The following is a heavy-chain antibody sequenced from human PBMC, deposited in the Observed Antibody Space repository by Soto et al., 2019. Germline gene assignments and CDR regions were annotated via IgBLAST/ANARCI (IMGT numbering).Heavy chain of an antibody. J-gene: IGHJ5*02. CDR2: IKQDGSEK. Sequence: GGSLRLSCAASGFTFSSYWMSWVRQAPGKGLEWVANIKQDGSEKYYVDSVKGRFTISRDNAKNSLYLQMNSLRAEDTAVYYCARDLVPSLLWFGELSISWFDPWGQGTLVTISS. CDR3: ARDLVPSLLWFGELSISWFDP. CDR1: GFTFSSYW. D-gene: IGHD3-10*01. V-gene: IGHV3-7*05.